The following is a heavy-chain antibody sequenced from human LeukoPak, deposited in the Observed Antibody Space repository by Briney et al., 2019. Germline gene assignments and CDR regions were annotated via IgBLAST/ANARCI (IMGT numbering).Heavy chain of an antibody. J-gene: IGHJ4*02. CDR2: IKSKTDGGTT. V-gene: IGHV3-15*01. CDR3: TTPPLIEVADEDY. CDR1: GFTFSNAW. Sequence: WGSLRLSCAASGFTFSNAWMSWVRQAPGKGLEWVGRIKSKTDGGTTDYAAPVKGRFTISRDDSKNTLYLQMNSLKTEDTAVYYCTTPPLIEVADEDYWGQEPLVTVSS. D-gene: IGHD6-19*01.